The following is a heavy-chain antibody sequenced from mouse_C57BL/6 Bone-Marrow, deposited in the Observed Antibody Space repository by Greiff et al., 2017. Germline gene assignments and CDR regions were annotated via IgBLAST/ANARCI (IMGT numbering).Heavy chain of an antibody. CDR1: GYTFTSYW. Sequence: VQLQQPGAELVKPGASVKLSCKASGYTFTSYWMQLVKQRPGQGLEWIGEIDPSDSYTNYNQKFKGKATLTVDTSSSTAYMQLSSLTSEDSAVYYCASDGITTVVATDWYFDVWGTGTTVTVSS. CDR2: IDPSDSYT. J-gene: IGHJ1*03. D-gene: IGHD1-1*01. V-gene: IGHV1-50*01. CDR3: ASDGITTVVATDWYFDV.